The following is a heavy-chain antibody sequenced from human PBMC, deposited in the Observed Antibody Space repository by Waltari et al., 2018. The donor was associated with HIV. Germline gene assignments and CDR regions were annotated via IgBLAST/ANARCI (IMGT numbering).Heavy chain of an antibody. D-gene: IGHD2-2*01. CDR2: IDYSGNT. J-gene: IGHJ3*02. CDR3: ARSYCSSTSCYAVGALDI. CDR1: GGSISSTSYY. Sequence: QLQLQESGPGLVKPSETLSLPCTVSGGSISSTSYYWGWLRQHPGKGLQWIGSIDYSGNTYYNPSLKSRVTISVDTSKNQFSLKLGSVTAADTAVYYCARSYCSSTSCYAVGALDIWGQGTMVTVSA. V-gene: IGHV4-39*01.